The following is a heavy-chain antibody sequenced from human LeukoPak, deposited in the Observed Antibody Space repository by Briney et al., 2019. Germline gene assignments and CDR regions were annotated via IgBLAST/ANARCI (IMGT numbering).Heavy chain of an antibody. V-gene: IGHV4-38-2*02. CDR3: ARDPYCSGGSCYRRGLPY. Sequence: PSETLSLTCTVSGYSISSGYYWGWIRQPPGKGLEWIGSIYHSGSTYYNPSLKSRVTISVDTSKNQFSLKLSSVTAADTAVYYCARDPYCSGGSCYRRGLPYWGQGTLVTVSS. J-gene: IGHJ4*02. CDR2: IYHSGST. CDR1: GYSISSGYY. D-gene: IGHD2-15*01.